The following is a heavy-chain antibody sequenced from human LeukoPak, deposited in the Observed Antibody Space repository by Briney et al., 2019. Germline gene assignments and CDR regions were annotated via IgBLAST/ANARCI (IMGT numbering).Heavy chain of an antibody. CDR2: ISYDGSNK. V-gene: IGHV3-30*18. Sequence: QAGGSLRLSCAASGFTFCSYGMHWVRQAPGKGLEWVAVISYDGSNKYYADSVKGRFTISRDNSKNTLYLQMNSLRAEDTAVCYCAKQCSGSYSDYWGQGTLVTVSS. CDR1: GFTFCSYG. J-gene: IGHJ4*02. D-gene: IGHD1-26*01. CDR3: AKQCSGSYSDY.